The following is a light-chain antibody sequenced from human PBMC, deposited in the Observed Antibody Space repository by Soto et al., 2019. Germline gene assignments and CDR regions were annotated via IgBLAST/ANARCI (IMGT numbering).Light chain of an antibody. V-gene: IGKV3-11*01. Sequence: EIVLTQSPATLSSFPGDRVTLSCRASQNISNYLIWYQQKPGQAPRLLIFDVSNRATGIPARFSGSGSGTELTLTISRLQPDDFATYYCQQYSSYPYTFGQGTKVDIK. CDR2: DVS. CDR3: QQYSSYPYT. CDR1: QNISNY. J-gene: IGKJ2*01.